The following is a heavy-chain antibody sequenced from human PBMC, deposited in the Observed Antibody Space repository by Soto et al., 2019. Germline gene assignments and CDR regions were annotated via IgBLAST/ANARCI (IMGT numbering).Heavy chain of an antibody. CDR2: MNPNSGNT. CDR3: ARGRWHYDILTGSQWY. V-gene: IGHV1-8*01. Sequence: ATGQGLELMGWMNPNSGNTGYAQKFQGRVTMTRNTSISTAYMELSSLRSEDTAVYYCARGRWHYDILTGSQWYRGQGTLVTVSS. D-gene: IGHD3-9*01. J-gene: IGHJ4*02.